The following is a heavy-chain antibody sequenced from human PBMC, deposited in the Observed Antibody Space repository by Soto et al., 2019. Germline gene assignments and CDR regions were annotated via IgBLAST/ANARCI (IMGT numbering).Heavy chain of an antibody. V-gene: IGHV1-46*01. CDR1: GYTFTSYS. Sequence: AXVKVSCKASGYTFTSYSLRWVRQAPGQGLEWMGIINPSSGSTSYTQKFQGRVTMTRDTSTSTVYMELSSLRSEDTAVYYCARKRSYNFDYWGQGTLVTVSS. D-gene: IGHD3-10*01. CDR3: ARKRSYNFDY. CDR2: INPSSGST. J-gene: IGHJ4*02.